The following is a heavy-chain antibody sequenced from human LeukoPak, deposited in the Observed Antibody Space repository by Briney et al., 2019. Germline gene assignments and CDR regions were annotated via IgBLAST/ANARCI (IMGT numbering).Heavy chain of an antibody. CDR3: ARVWGGYYFGGRNDAFDI. Sequence: SETLSLTCAVYGGSFSGYYWSWIRQPPGKGLEWIGEINHSGSTNYNPSLKSRVTISVDTSKNQFSLELSSVTAADTAVYYCARVWGGYYFGGRNDAFDIWGQGTMVTVSS. D-gene: IGHD3-3*01. J-gene: IGHJ3*02. V-gene: IGHV4-34*01. CDR1: GGSFSGYY. CDR2: INHSGST.